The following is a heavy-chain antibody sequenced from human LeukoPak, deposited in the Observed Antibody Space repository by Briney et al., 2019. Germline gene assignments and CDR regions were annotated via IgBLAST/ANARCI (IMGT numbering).Heavy chain of an antibody. D-gene: IGHD1-26*01. Sequence: SSETLSLTCTVSGGPISSYYWSWLRQPPGKGLEWIGYIYYSGSTNYNPSLRSRVTISVDTSKNQFSLKLSSVTAADTAVYFCARGAHFDYWGQGTLVTVSS. V-gene: IGHV4-59*01. CDR3: ARGAHFDY. CDR1: GGPISSYY. J-gene: IGHJ4*02. CDR2: IYYSGST.